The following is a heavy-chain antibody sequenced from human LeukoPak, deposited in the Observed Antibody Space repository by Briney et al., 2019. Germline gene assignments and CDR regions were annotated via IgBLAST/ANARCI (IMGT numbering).Heavy chain of an antibody. V-gene: IGHV3-30*02. D-gene: IGHD6-13*01. CDR3: AKFSGTIETIDY. Sequence: GGSLRLSCAASGFTVSSNYMSWVRQAPGKGLDWVAFIRYDGSNKYYADSVKGRFTISRDNSKNTLYLQMNSLRAEDTAVYYCAKFSGTIETIDYWGQGTLVTVSS. J-gene: IGHJ4*02. CDR1: GFTVSSNY. CDR2: IRYDGSNK.